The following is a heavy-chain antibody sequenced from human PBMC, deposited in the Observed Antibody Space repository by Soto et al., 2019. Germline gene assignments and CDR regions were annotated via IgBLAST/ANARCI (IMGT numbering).Heavy chain of an antibody. Sequence: LSLTCTVSGGSISTYYWSWIRQSPGKGLEMIGYVSYIGTIYNPSLRSRLTISLDTSRNQFSLELSSVTAADTAVYYCARMPFTGTNPTFDYWGRGILVTVSS. CDR3: ARMPFTGTNPTFDY. D-gene: IGHD2-8*02. J-gene: IGHJ4*02. CDR1: GGSISTYY. CDR2: VSYIGT. V-gene: IGHV4-59*01.